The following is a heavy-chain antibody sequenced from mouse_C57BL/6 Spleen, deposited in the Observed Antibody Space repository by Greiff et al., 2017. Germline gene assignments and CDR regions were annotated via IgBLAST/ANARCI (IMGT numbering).Heavy chain of an antibody. CDR2: ISYDGSN. V-gene: IGHV3-6*01. Sequence: EVKLVESGPGLVKPSQSLSLTCSVTGYSITSGYYWNWIRQFPGNKLEWMGYISYDGSNNYNPSLKNRISITRDTSKNQFFLKLNSVTTEDTATYYCARDNYGSKNYWGQGTTLTVSS. CDR3: ARDNYGSKNY. D-gene: IGHD1-1*01. J-gene: IGHJ2*01. CDR1: GYSITSGYY.